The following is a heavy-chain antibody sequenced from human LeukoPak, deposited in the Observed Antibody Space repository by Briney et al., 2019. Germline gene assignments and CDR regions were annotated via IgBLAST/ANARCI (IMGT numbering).Heavy chain of an antibody. CDR3: ARAPNLGYGY. V-gene: IGHV3-21*04. D-gene: IGHD5-18*01. CDR1: GFTFSSYS. Sequence: GGSLRLSCAASGFTFSSYSMNWVRQAPGKGLEWVSSISSSGSTIYYADSVKGRFTISRDNAKNSLYLQMNSLRAEDTAVYYCARAPNLGYGYWGQGTLVTVSS. J-gene: IGHJ4*02. CDR2: ISSSGSTI.